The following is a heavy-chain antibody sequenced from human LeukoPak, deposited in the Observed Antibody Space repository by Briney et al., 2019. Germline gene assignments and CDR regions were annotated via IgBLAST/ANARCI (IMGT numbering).Heavy chain of an antibody. CDR3: AKLPPGQQLVPYFQH. V-gene: IGHV3-23*01. J-gene: IGHJ1*01. CDR2: ISGSGGST. CDR1: GFTFSSYG. D-gene: IGHD6-13*01. Sequence: PGGSLRLSCAASGFTFSSYGMSWVRQAPGKGLEWVSAISGSGGSTYYADSVKGRFTISRDNSKNTLYLQMNSLRAEDTAVYYCAKLPPGQQLVPYFQHWGQGTLVTVSS.